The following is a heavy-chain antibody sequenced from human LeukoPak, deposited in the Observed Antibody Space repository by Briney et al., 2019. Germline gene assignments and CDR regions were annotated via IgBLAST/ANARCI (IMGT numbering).Heavy chain of an antibody. CDR1: GFSFSRSD. Sequence: GGSLRLSCATSGFSFSRSDFHWVRQPAGKGLEWVSAIGPSGDTYYADSVRGRFTISRENAENSLYLQMNSLRDGDTAVYYCVRDICNSGGCYWFDPWGQGTLVTVSS. CDR2: IGPSGDT. D-gene: IGHD2/OR15-2a*01. CDR3: VRDICNSGGCYWFDP. J-gene: IGHJ5*02. V-gene: IGHV3-13*01.